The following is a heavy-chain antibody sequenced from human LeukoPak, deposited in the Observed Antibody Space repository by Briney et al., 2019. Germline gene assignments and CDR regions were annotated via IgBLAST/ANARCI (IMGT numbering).Heavy chain of an antibody. V-gene: IGHV3-21*01. D-gene: IGHD6-13*01. CDR2: ISSSSSYI. J-gene: IGHJ3*02. CDR1: GITFNSYT. CDR3: ARHKPAAAGTPYHDAFDI. Sequence: GGSLRLSCAASGITFNSYTMNWVRQAPGKGLEWVSSISSSSSYIYYAASVKGRFTISRDNAKNSLYLQMNRLRAEDTAVYYCARHKPAAAGTPYHDAFDIWGQGTVVTVSS.